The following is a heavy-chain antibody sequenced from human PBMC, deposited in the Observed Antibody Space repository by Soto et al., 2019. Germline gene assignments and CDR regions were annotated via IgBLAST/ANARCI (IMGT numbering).Heavy chain of an antibody. Sequence: PGGSLRLSCVGTGYSFMTDATAWVRQAPGKGLEWISGISVSSDKTFYLDSVKGRFTISRDNSKNTLYRQMNSLRAEDTAVYYGARDGERENAFDIWGQGALVTVSS. CDR3: ARDGERENAFDI. V-gene: IGHV3-23*01. CDR1: GYSFMTDA. CDR2: ISVSSDKT. J-gene: IGHJ3*02. D-gene: IGHD2-21*01.